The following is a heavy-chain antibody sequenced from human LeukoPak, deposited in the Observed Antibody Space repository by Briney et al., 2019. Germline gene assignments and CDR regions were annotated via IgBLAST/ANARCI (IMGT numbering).Heavy chain of an antibody. D-gene: IGHD3-3*01. CDR1: GGSISSYY. Sequence: SETLSLTCTVSGGSISSYYWSWIRQPPGKGLEWIGYIYYSGSTNYNPSLKSRVTISVDTSKNQFSLKLSSVTAADTAVYYCARDPAIYGFWSGYYPVGFDPWGQGTLVTVSS. CDR3: ARDPAIYGFWSGYYPVGFDP. CDR2: IYYSGST. V-gene: IGHV4-59*01. J-gene: IGHJ5*02.